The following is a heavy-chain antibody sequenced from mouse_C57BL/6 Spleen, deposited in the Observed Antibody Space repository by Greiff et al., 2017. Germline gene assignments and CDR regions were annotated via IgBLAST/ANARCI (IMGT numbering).Heavy chain of an antibody. J-gene: IGHJ2*01. D-gene: IGHD4-1*01. CDR1: GYAFSSSW. CDR3: ANWDFDY. Sequence: QVQLQQSGPELVKPGASVKISCKASGYAFSSSWMNWVKQRPGKGLEWIGRIYPGDGDTNYNGKFKGKATLTADKSSSTAYMQLSSLTSEDSAVYFCANWDFDYWGQGTTLKVSS. V-gene: IGHV1-82*01. CDR2: IYPGDGDT.